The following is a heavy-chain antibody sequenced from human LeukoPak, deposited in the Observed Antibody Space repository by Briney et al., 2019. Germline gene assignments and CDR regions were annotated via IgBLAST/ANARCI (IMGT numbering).Heavy chain of an antibody. D-gene: IGHD1-26*01. V-gene: IGHV1-2*02. Sequence: ASVKVSCKASGYIFTDYYIHWVRQAPGQGLEWMGRTNPNSGVTNYAQKLQGRVTMTRDTSINAAYMELSSLRSDDTAMYYCARGLVGATGNWGQGTLVTVSS. J-gene: IGHJ4*02. CDR2: TNPNSGVT. CDR1: GYIFTDYY. CDR3: ARGLVGATGN.